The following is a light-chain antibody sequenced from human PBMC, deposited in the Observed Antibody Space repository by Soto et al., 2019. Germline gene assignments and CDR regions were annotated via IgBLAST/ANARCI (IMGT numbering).Light chain of an antibody. Sequence: QSVLTQPPSVSAAPGQKVTISCSGSSSNIGGNTVNWYQQLPGTAPKLLIYSNNQRPSGVPDRFSGSKSGTSASLAISGLQSEDEADYYCAAWDDSLNGHVFGTGTKVTV. CDR2: SNN. V-gene: IGLV1-44*01. CDR1: SSNIGGNT. J-gene: IGLJ1*01. CDR3: AAWDDSLNGHV.